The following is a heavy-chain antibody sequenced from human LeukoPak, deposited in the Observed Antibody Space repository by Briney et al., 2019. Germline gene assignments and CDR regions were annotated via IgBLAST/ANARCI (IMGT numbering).Heavy chain of an antibody. CDR2: ISGNGGRT. D-gene: IGHD3-10*01. CDR1: GFTFSTYT. J-gene: IGHJ5*02. V-gene: IGHV3-23*01. CDR3: AKGHYGSALDWFDP. Sequence: GSLRLSCAASGFTFSTYTMAWVRQAPGGGLEWVSGISGNGGRTYYADSVKGRFAISRDDSKSTLYLQMNSLRGEDTAVYYCAKGHYGSALDWFDPWGQGTLVTVSS.